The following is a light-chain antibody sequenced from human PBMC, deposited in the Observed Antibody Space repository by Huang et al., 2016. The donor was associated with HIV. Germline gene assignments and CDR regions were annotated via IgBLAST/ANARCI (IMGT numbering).Light chain of an antibody. CDR2: GGS. CDR1: QNIDTW. J-gene: IGKJ1*01. Sequence: DILMTQSPLTLSGSVGARVTITCRSSQNIDTWFDWYQQKLGKAPKLMIYGGSTLERGVPSRFSGSGSGTEFTLTITSLQPDDFATYYCQQYDTYPWTFGQGTTVDI. CDR3: QQYDTYPWT. V-gene: IGKV1-5*01.